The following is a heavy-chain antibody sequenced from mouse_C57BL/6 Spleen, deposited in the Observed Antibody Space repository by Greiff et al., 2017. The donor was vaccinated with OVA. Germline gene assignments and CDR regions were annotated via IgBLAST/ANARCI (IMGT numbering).Heavy chain of an antibody. CDR2: IDPSDSYT. V-gene: IGHV1-69*01. Sequence: QVQLQQSGAELVMPGASVKLSCKASGYTFTSYWMHWVKQRPGQGLEWIGEIDPSDSYTNYNQKFKGKSTLTVDKSSSTAYMQLSSLTSEDSAVYYCARLLTGKGDFDYWGQGTTLTVSS. J-gene: IGHJ2*01. CDR3: ARLLTGKGDFDY. D-gene: IGHD4-1*01. CDR1: GYTFTSYW.